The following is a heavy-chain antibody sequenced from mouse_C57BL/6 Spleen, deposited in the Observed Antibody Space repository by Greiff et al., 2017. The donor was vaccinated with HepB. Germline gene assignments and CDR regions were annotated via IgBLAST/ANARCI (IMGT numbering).Heavy chain of an antibody. Sequence: VKLQQPGAELVRPGSSVKLSCKASGYTFTSYWMHWVKQRPIQGLEWIGNIDPSDSETHYNQKFKDKATLTVDKSSSTAYMQLSSLTSEDSAVYYCAREGHSNYLFAYWGQGTLVTVSA. CDR3: AREGHSNYLFAY. CDR1: GYTFTSYW. D-gene: IGHD2-5*01. J-gene: IGHJ3*01. CDR2: IDPSDSET. V-gene: IGHV1-52*01.